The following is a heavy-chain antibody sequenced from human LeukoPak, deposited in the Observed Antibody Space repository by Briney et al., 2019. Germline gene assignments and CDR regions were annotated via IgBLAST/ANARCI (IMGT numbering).Heavy chain of an antibody. D-gene: IGHD6-19*01. CDR2: IYGGGPT. J-gene: IGHJ6*03. CDR1: GFTVSRNY. CDR3: ARDRGDIAVAGKTFYYYYMDV. Sequence: GGSLRLSCAASGFTVSRNYMSWVRQAPGRGLECVSVIYGGGPTYYADSVKGRFTISRDTSKNTLYLQMNSLRAEDTAVYYCARDRGDIAVAGKTFYYYYMDVWGKGTTVTVSS. V-gene: IGHV3-53*01.